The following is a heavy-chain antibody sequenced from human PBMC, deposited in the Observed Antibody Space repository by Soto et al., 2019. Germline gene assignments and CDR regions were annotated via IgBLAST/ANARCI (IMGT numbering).Heavy chain of an antibody. CDR1: GFTFSSYA. J-gene: IGHJ3*02. CDR3: AKYFSYYYDSSGPSSAFDI. D-gene: IGHD3-22*01. CDR2: ISGSGGST. Sequence: SGGSLRLSCAASGFTFSSYAMSWVRQAPGKGLEWVSAISGSGGSTYYADSVKGRFTISRDNSKNTLYLQMNSLRAEDTAVYYCAKYFSYYYDSSGPSSAFDIWGQGTMVTVSS. V-gene: IGHV3-23*01.